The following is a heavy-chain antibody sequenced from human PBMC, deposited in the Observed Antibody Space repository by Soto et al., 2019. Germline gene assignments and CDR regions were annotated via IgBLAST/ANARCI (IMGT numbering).Heavy chain of an antibody. D-gene: IGHD3-22*01. CDR3: ARDQRRQYYYDSSGYYTPGYYGMDV. J-gene: IGHJ6*02. V-gene: IGHV1-46*01. Sequence: ASGTVSCKASGYTCTSYYMHWVRQAPGQGLEWRGIINPSGGSTSYAQKFQGRVTMTRDTSTSTVYMELSSLRSEDTAVYYCARDQRRQYYYDSSGYYTPGYYGMDVWGQGTTVTVSS. CDR1: GYTCTSYY. CDR2: INPSGGST.